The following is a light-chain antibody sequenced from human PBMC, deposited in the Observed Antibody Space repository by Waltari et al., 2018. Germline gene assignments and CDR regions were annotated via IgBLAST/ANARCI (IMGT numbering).Light chain of an antibody. J-gene: IGLJ1*01. Sequence: QSVLTQPPSVSGAPGQRVTVSCTGRRSNRAADSDIHWYQQLPGPAPKPLIYGNTDRPSGVPDRFSVSKSATSASLAITGLQAGDEADYYCQSYDSSLSGFVFGTGTTVTVL. CDR2: GNT. CDR1: RSNRAADSD. V-gene: IGLV1-40*01. CDR3: QSYDSSLSGFV.